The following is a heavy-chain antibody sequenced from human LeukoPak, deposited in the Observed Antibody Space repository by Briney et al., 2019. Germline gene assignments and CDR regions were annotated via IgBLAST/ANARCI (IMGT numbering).Heavy chain of an antibody. CDR3: ARSAAMISLQLDY. J-gene: IGHJ4*02. D-gene: IGHD3-22*01. CDR2: ISGSGSDI. V-gene: IGHV3-11*04. CDR1: GFTFSDYY. Sequence: GGSLRLSCATSGFTFSDYYMSWIRQAPGKGLEWLSYISGSGSDINYADSVKGRFTVSRDNSKNTLYLQMDSLRAEDTAVYYCARSAAMISLQLDYWGQGTLVTVSS.